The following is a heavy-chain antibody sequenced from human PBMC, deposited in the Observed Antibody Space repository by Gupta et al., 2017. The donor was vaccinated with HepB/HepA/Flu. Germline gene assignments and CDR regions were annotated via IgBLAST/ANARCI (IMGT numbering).Heavy chain of an antibody. D-gene: IGHD6-13*01. CDR3: AIYSSLDF. CDR1: GFTVYNNY. V-gene: IGHV3-53*01. J-gene: IGHJ4*02. CDR2: IYSGGKD. Sequence: EGQLVQSGGGLIQPGGSLRLSCAVSGFTVYNNYMRWVRQVPGNGLEWVSLIYSGGKDYYAYSVQGRFTVSRDNSKNTLYLQMNSLRPEDTAIYYCAIYSSLDFWGKGTLVTVSS.